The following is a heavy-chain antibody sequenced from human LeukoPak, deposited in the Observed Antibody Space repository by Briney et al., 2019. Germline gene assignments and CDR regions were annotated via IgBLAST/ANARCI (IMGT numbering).Heavy chain of an antibody. CDR1: GFTFSSYW. D-gene: IGHD3-16*01. J-gene: IGHJ4*02. V-gene: IGHV3-7*04. Sequence: GGSLRLSCAASGFTFSSYWMTWVRQAPGKGLEWVANITHNGDELNYVDSVEDRFTISRDNAKNSLYLHMTSLRAEDTAVYYCAMELRTFDSWGQGTLVTVSS. CDR2: ITHNGDEL. CDR3: AMELRTFDS.